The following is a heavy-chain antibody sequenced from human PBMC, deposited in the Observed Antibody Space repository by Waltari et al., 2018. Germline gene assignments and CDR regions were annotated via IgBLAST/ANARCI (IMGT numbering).Heavy chain of an antibody. D-gene: IGHD5-12*01. CDR1: GGTFSSYA. CDR2: IIPIFGTA. J-gene: IGHJ4*02. Sequence: QVQLVQSGAEVKKPGSSVKVSCKASGGTFSSYAISWVRQAPGQGLEWMGGIIPIFGTANYAQKFQGRVTITTDESTSTAYMEPSSLRSEDTAVYYCARTPWVDIVATITGYFDYWGQGTLVTVSS. CDR3: ARTPWVDIVATITGYFDY. V-gene: IGHV1-69*05.